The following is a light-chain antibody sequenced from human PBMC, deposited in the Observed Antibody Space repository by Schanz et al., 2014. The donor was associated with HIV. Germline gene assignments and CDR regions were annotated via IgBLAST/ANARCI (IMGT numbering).Light chain of an antibody. J-gene: IGLJ2*01. Sequence: QSVLTQPASVSGSPGQSITISCTGTSSDVGSYNLVSWYQQHPGKAPKLMIYEGSKRPSGVSNRFSGSKSGNTASLTISGLQAEDEADYYCSSYTSSSVVFGGGTKLTVL. CDR1: SSDVGSYNL. CDR2: EGS. CDR3: SSYTSSSVV. V-gene: IGLV2-14*02.